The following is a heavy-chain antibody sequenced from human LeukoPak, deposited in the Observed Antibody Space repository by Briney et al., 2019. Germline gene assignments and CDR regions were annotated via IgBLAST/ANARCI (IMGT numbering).Heavy chain of an antibody. D-gene: IGHD2-2*02. J-gene: IGHJ4*02. V-gene: IGHV4-39*01. CDR3: ARSRKNDCTSTSCYTDY. CDR2: IYYSGST. CDR1: GGSISSSNYY. Sequence: SGTLSLTCTVSGGSISSSNYYWGWIRQPPGKGLEWIGSIYYSGSTYYNPSLKSRGTISVDTSKNQFSLKLSSVTAADMAVYYCARSRKNDCTSTSCYTDYWGQGTLVTVSS.